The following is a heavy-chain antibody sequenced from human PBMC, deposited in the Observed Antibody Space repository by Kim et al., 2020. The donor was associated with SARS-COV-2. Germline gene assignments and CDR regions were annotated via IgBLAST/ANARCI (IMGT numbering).Heavy chain of an antibody. V-gene: IGHV1-18*01. CDR3: ARDFSKVKGVRRGIAVAAP. Sequence: ASVKVSCKASGYTFTSYGISWVRQAPGQGLEWMGWISAYNGNTNYAQKLQGRVTMTTDTSTSTAYMELRSLRSDDTAVYYCARDFSKVKGVRRGIAVAAPWGQGTLVTVSS. J-gene: IGHJ5*02. D-gene: IGHD6-19*01. CDR2: ISAYNGNT. CDR1: GYTFTSYG.